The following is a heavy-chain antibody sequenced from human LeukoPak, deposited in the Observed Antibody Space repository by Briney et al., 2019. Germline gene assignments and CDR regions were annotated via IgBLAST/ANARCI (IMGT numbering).Heavy chain of an antibody. CDR2: ISYDGSNK. CDR1: GFTFSSYA. V-gene: IGHV3-30-3*01. CDR3: ARVHGFVFDY. D-gene: IGHD3-10*01. J-gene: IGHJ4*02. Sequence: GGSLRLSCAASGFTFSSYAMHWVRQAPGKGLEWVAVISYDGSNKYYADSVKGRFTISRDNSKNTLYLQMNSLRAEDTAVYYCARVHGFVFDYWGQGTLVTVSS.